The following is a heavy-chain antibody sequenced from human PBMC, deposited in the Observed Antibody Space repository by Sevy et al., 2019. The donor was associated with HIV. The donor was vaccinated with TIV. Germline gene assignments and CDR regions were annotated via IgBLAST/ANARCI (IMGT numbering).Heavy chain of an antibody. CDR2: VRSKVNSYVT. J-gene: IGHJ4*01. CDR3: LAHDYIWGGSLIDY. D-gene: IGHD3-16*01. V-gene: IGHV3-73*01. Sequence: GGSLRLSCAASGFTFSGSAIHWVRQASGKGLEWVGRVRSKVNSYVTAYAASVRGRFTISRDDSKNKAFLQMNSLKTEDTAVYYCLAHDYIWGGSLIDYWGRGTLVTVSS. CDR1: GFTFSGSA.